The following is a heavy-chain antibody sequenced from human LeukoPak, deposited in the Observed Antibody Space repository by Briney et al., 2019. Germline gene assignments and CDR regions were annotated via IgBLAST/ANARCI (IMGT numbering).Heavy chain of an antibody. CDR2: IFSGGST. CDR1: GFTVSSNY. D-gene: IGHD1-26*01. CDR3: ARGAGGTWEYHFDS. J-gene: IGHJ4*02. V-gene: IGHV3-53*01. Sequence: PGGSLRLSCAASGFTVSSNYMNWVRQAPGKGLEWVSVIFSGGSTDYADSLKGRFTISRDNFRNTLYLQMNSLRAEDTAVYYCARGAGGTWEYHFDSWGQGTLVTVSS.